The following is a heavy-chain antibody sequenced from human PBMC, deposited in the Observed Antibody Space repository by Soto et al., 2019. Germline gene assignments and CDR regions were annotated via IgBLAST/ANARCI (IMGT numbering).Heavy chain of an antibody. CDR3: ARCRGAYDILTGSLDY. V-gene: IGHV1-2*02. Sequence: ASVKVSCKASGYTFTSYDYYIHWVRQAPGQGLEWMGWINPNSGGSNYAQNFQGRVTVTRDTSISTAYMELTRLRSEDTAVYYCARCRGAYDILTGSLDYWGPGPLVTVSS. D-gene: IGHD3-9*01. CDR2: INPNSGGS. J-gene: IGHJ4*02. CDR1: GYTFTSYDYY.